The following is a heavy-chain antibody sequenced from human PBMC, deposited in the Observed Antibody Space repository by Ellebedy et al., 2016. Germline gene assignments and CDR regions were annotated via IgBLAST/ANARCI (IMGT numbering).Heavy chain of an antibody. CDR3: ARDSTYCGGDCPAGVGY. CDR2: IWYDGSNK. D-gene: IGHD2-21*01. Sequence: GESLKISXAASGFTFSSYGMHWVRQSPGKGLEWVAVIWYDGSNKYYADSVKGRFTISRDNSKNTLYLQMNSLRAEDTAVYYCARDSTYCGGDCPAGVGYWGQGTLVTVSS. CDR1: GFTFSSYG. V-gene: IGHV3-33*01. J-gene: IGHJ4*02.